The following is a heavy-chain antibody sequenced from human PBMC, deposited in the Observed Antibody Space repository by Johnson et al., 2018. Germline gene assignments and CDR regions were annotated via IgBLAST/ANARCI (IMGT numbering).Heavy chain of an antibody. CDR2: SYYSGST. J-gene: IGHJ5*02. CDR1: DGSISSYY. Sequence: QVQLQESGPGLVKPSETLSLTCAVSDGSISSYYWSWIRQPPGKGLEWIGYSYYSGSTDYNPSLKSRVTISVDTSKNQFSLRLTSGTAADTAVYYCAGGPWEFLEWGWFDPWGQGTLVTVSS. V-gene: IGHV4-59*01. CDR3: AGGPWEFLEWGWFDP. D-gene: IGHD3-3*01.